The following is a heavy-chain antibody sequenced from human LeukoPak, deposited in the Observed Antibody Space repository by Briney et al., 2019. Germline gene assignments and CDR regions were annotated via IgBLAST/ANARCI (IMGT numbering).Heavy chain of an antibody. CDR2: IYYSGST. J-gene: IGHJ4*02. CDR3: ARSYFYGIDFDY. D-gene: IGHD3-22*01. Sequence: PSETLFLTCTVSGGSISSTSFYWGWIRQPPGKGLEWIASIYYSGSTYYNPSLKSRVTMSLDTSKNKCSLKLSSVTAADTAVYYCARSYFYGIDFDYWGQGTLVAVSS. V-gene: IGHV4-39*01. CDR1: GGSISSTSFY.